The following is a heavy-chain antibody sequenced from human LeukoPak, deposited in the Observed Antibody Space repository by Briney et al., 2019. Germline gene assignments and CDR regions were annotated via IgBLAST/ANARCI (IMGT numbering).Heavy chain of an antibody. CDR2: INPCNVKT. J-gene: IGHJ4*02. V-gene: IGHV1-3*01. CDR1: ESSFTSCS. CDR3: AKTSGYYDFDD. D-gene: IGHD3-22*01. Sequence: ASVKVSCKASESSFTSCSLHWLRQAPGQGLEWMAGINPCNVKTKNSQKSQDRVTITRDTSATTAYMELNSLTSEDTAVYYCAKTSGYYDFDDWGQGTLVAVSS.